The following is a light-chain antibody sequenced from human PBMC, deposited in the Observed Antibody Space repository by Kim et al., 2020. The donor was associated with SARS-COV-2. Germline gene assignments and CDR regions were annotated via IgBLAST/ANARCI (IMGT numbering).Light chain of an antibody. V-gene: IGKV3D-20*01. CDR1: QSVTNRY. J-gene: IGKJ5*01. CDR2: NAV. Sequence: EIVLTQSPATLSLSTGERATLSCGASQSVTNRYVAWYQQKPGLAPRLLIYNAVARATGIPDRFSGSGSGTDFTLSISRLEPEDFAVYFCQQYGTSPITFGQGTRLEIK. CDR3: QQYGTSPIT.